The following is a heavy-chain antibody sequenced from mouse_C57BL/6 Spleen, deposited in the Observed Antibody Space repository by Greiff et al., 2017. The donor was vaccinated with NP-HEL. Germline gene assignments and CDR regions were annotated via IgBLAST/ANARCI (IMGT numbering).Heavy chain of an antibody. V-gene: IGHV14-4*01. CDR3: ASSNNYGFAY. Sequence: VQLKQSGAELVRPGASVKLSCTASGFNIKDDYMHWVKQRPEQGLEWIGWIDPENGDTEYASKFKGKATLTVDKSSSTAYMELNSLTSEDSAVYYCASSNNYGFAYWGKGTLVTVSA. CDR2: IDPENGDT. D-gene: IGHD1-3*01. CDR1: GFNIKDDY. J-gene: IGHJ3*01.